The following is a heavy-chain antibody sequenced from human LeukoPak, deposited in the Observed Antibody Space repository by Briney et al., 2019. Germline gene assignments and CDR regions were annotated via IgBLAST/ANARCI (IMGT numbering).Heavy chain of an antibody. CDR3: ARVGATVTANDFGY. D-gene: IGHD4-17*01. J-gene: IGHJ4*02. V-gene: IGHV4-39*07. CDR1: GGSISSNTYY. CDR2: IYYSGST. Sequence: SETLSLTCTVSGGSISSNTYYWGWIRQPPGKGLEWIGSIYYSGSTYYNPSLKSRVTISVDTSKNQFSLKLSSVTAADTAVYYCARVGATVTANDFGYWGQGTLVTVSS.